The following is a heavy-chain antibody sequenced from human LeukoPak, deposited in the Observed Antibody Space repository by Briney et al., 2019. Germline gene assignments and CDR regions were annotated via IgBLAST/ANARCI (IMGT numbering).Heavy chain of an antibody. D-gene: IGHD6-13*01. CDR3: ARELAAGPSDH. V-gene: IGHV3-72*01. Sequence: GGSLGLSCAASGFTFSDHYMDWFRQAPGKGLQWVGRSRNKANSYVAEYAAPVKGRFTISRDDSKNSVFLQMDSLKTEDTAVYYCARELAAGPSDHWGQGTLVTVSS. J-gene: IGHJ4*02. CDR1: GFTFSDHY. CDR2: SRNKANSYVA.